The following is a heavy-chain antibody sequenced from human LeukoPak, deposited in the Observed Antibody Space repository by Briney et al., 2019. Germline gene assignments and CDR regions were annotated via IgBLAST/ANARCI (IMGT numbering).Heavy chain of an antibody. CDR3: ARDRHYYDSSGYYYD. CDR1: GYSFTDYY. Sequence: ASVKVSCKTSGYSFTDYYMHWVRQAPGQGLEWMGWINPNSGGTNYAQKFQGRVTMTRDTSISTAYMELSRLRSDDTAVYYCARDRHYYDSSGYYYDWGQGTLVTVSS. J-gene: IGHJ4*02. V-gene: IGHV1-2*02. D-gene: IGHD3-22*01. CDR2: INPNSGGT.